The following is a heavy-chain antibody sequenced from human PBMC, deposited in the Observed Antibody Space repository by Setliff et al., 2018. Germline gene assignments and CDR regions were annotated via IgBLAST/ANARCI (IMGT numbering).Heavy chain of an antibody. V-gene: IGHV4-61*09. CDR2: ISPSGST. CDR3: ARHATRMYSSGLDP. Sequence: SETLSLTCSVSGASITSGGFYWTWIRQPAGKGLEWIGHISPSGSTTYNPSVKSRVTISLDTSKNHFSLKLDSVTAADTAVYYCARHATRMYSSGLDPWGQGTLVTVSS. D-gene: IGHD6-19*01. J-gene: IGHJ5*02. CDR1: GASITSGGFY.